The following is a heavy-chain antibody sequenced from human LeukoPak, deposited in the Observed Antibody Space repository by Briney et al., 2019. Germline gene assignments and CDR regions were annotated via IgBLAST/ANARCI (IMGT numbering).Heavy chain of an antibody. D-gene: IGHD2-2*01. Sequence: ASVKLSCKASGYTFTSYGISWMRQAPGQGLEWMGWISAYNGNTNYAQKLQGRVTMSTDTSTSTAYMELRSLRSDDTAVYYCARDPGRYCSSTSCDYFDYWGQGTLVTVSS. CDR2: ISAYNGNT. CDR1: GYTFTSYG. V-gene: IGHV1-18*01. CDR3: ARDPGRYCSSTSCDYFDY. J-gene: IGHJ4*02.